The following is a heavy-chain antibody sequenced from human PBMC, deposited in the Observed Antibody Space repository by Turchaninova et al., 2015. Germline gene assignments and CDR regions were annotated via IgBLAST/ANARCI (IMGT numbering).Heavy chain of an antibody. V-gene: IGHV4-39*01. D-gene: IGHD3-3*01. CDR3: ARLRNSPRLYYDFWSGYSAINWFDP. CDR2: IYYSGST. CDR1: GGSISSSSYY. Sequence: QLQLQESGPGLVKPSETLSLTCTVSGGSISSSSYYWGWIRQPPGKGLEWVGSIYYSGSTYYNPSLKSRVTISVDTSKNQFSLKLSSVTAADTAVYYCARLRNSPRLYYDFWSGYSAINWFDPWGQGTLVTVSS. J-gene: IGHJ5*02.